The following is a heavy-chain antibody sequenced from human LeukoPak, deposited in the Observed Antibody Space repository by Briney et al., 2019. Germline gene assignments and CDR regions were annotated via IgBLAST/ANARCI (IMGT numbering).Heavy chain of an antibody. CDR3: ARASVRDYVWGSYRYDDYYYGMDV. J-gene: IGHJ6*02. V-gene: IGHV4-31*03. CDR1: GGSISSGGYY. CDR2: IYYGGST. D-gene: IGHD3-16*02. Sequence: PSQTLSLTCTVSGGSISSGGYYWSWIRQHPGKGLEWIGYIYYGGSTYYNPSLKSRVTISVDTSKNQFSLKLSSVTAADTAVYYCARASVRDYVWGSYRYDDYYYGMDVWGQGTTVTVSS.